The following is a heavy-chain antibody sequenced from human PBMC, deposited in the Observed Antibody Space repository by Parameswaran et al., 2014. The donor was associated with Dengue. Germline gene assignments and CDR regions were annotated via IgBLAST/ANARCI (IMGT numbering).Heavy chain of an antibody. D-gene: IGHD2-21*01. V-gene: IGHV4-39*01. J-gene: IGHJ4*02. Sequence: WIRQPPGKGLEWIGSIYYTEDTYYSSSLKSRVSISVDTSKNQFSLTLISVTAADTAVYYCARQGDCDGDCYQNYFDYWGQGTLVTVSS. CDR3: ARQGDCDGDCYQNYFDY. CDR2: IYYTEDT.